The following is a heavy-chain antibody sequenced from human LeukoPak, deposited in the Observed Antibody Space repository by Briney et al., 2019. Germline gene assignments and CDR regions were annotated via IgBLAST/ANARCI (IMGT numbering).Heavy chain of an antibody. V-gene: IGHV4-34*01. Sequence: SETLSLTCAVYGGSFSGYYWSWIRQPPGKGLEWIGEINHSGSTNYNPSLKSRVTISVDTSKNQFSLKLSSVTAADTAVYYCARGRRYSYGYEYFDYWGQGTLVTVSS. CDR1: GGSFSGYY. D-gene: IGHD5-18*01. CDR2: INHSGST. J-gene: IGHJ4*02. CDR3: ARGRRYSYGYEYFDY.